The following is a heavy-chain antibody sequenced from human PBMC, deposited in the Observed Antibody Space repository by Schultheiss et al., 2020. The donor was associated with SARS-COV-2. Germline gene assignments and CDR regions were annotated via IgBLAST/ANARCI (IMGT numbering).Heavy chain of an antibody. CDR3: ARFDFWSGYDAFDI. D-gene: IGHD3-3*01. CDR2: ISSSSSYI. Sequence: GGSLRLSCAASGFTFSSYSMNWVRQAPGKGLEWVSSISSSSSYIYYADSVKGRFTISRDNAKNSLYLQTNSLRAEDTAVYYCARFDFWSGYDAFDIWGQGTMVTVSS. V-gene: IGHV3-21*01. J-gene: IGHJ3*02. CDR1: GFTFSSYS.